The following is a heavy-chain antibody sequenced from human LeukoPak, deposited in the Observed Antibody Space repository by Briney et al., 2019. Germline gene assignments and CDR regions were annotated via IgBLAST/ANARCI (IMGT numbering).Heavy chain of an antibody. J-gene: IGHJ6*02. CDR3: ARHEGTLYYGMDV. CDR2: ISYDGSNK. CDR1: GFTFSSYG. V-gene: IGHV3-30*03. Sequence: GRSLRLSCAASGFTFSSYGMHWVRQAPGKGLEWVAVISYDGSNKYYADSVKGRFTISRDNSKNTLYLQMNSLRAEDTAVYYCARHEGTLYYGMDVWGQGTMVTVSS. D-gene: IGHD1-1*01.